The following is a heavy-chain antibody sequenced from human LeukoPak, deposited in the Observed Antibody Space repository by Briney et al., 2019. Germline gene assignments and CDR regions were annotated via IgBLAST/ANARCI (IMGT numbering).Heavy chain of an antibody. J-gene: IGHJ6*02. V-gene: IGHV1-2*04. CDR2: VNLESGGT. Sequence: ASVKVSPKPSGYTFTGYYMHWVRQPPDQGREWMGWVNLESGGTNYAQKVQGWVTMTRDPSISTAYMELSRRRSDDTAVYYCARGDYYESIDDYGIDVWGQGATVTVSS. CDR3: ARGDYYESIDDYGIDV. D-gene: IGHD3-22*01. CDR1: GYTFTGYY.